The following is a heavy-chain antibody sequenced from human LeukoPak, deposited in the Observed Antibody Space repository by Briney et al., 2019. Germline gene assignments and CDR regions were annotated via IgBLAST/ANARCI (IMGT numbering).Heavy chain of an antibody. J-gene: IGHJ4*02. CDR2: VYHSGST. V-gene: IGHV4-59*01. D-gene: IGHD3-16*01. Sequence: SETLSLTCTVSGDSINAYYWIWVRQPPGKGLEWIGYVYHSGSTNYNPSLKSRVTMSVDTSKNQFYLRVAFVTAADTAIYFCARDRLLFGGGIDSWGQGTLVTV. CDR3: ARDRLLFGGGIDS. CDR1: GDSINAYY.